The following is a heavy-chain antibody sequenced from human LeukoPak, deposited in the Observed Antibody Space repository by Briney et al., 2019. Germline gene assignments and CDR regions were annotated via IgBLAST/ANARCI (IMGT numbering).Heavy chain of an antibody. CDR2: MDPNSGDM. V-gene: IGHV1-2*02. J-gene: IGHJ5*02. D-gene: IGHD3-3*01. CDR3: ARWSRISGFGVIDL. CDR1: GYSFITYY. Sequence: EASVKVSCKASGYSFITYYIHWVRQAPGQGLEWMGWMDPNSGDMRYAQKIQDRVTLTRDTSISAGYMELSRLTSEDTAVYYCARWSRISGFGVIDLWGQGTLVTVSS.